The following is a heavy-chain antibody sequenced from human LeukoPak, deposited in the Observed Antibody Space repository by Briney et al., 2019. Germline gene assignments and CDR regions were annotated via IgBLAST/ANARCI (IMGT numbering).Heavy chain of an antibody. CDR1: GFTFSSYW. D-gene: IGHD5-24*01. Sequence: GGSLRLSCAASGFTFSSYWMSWVRQAPGKGLEWVANIKQDGSEKYYVDSARGRFTISRDNAKNSLYLQMNSLRAEDTAVYYCAKERWLQSGFDYWGQGTLVTVSS. CDR3: AKERWLQSGFDY. CDR2: IKQDGSEK. V-gene: IGHV3-7*01. J-gene: IGHJ4*02.